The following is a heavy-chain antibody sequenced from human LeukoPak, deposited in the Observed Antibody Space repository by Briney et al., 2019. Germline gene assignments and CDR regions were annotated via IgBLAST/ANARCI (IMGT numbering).Heavy chain of an antibody. CDR2: INPNSGGT. V-gene: IGHV1-2*02. J-gene: IGHJ4*02. Sequence: ASVKVSCKASGYTFTGYYMHWVRQAPGQGLEWMGWINPNSGGTNYAQKFQGRVSMTRDTSISTAYMELSRLRSDDTAVYYCARSDSRITMVRGVSWGQGTLVTVSS. D-gene: IGHD3-10*01. CDR1: GYTFTGYY. CDR3: ARSDSRITMVRGVS.